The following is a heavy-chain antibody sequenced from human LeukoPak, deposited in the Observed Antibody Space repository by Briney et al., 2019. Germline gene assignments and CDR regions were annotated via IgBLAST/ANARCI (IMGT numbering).Heavy chain of an antibody. J-gene: IGHJ5*02. CDR3: ARGAFPYYYDSSGYQIWFGP. Sequence: ASVKVSCKASGYTFTSYDINWVRQATGQGLEWMGWMNPNSGNTGYAQKFQGRVTMTRNTSISTAYMELSSLRSEDTAVYYCARGAFPYYYDSSGYQIWFGPWGQGTLVTVSS. D-gene: IGHD3-22*01. V-gene: IGHV1-8*01. CDR2: MNPNSGNT. CDR1: GYTFTSYD.